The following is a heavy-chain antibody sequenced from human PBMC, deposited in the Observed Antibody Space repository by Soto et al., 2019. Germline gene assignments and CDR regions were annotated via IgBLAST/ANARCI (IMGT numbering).Heavy chain of an antibody. CDR3: ARDRGWELDYYYYGMDV. J-gene: IGHJ6*02. D-gene: IGHD1-26*01. CDR1: GFTFSSYG. CDR2: IWYDGSNK. Sequence: QVQLVESGGGVVQPGRSLRLSCAASGFTFSSYGMHWVRQAPGKGLEWVAVIWYDGSNKYYADSVKGRFTISRDNSKNTLYLQMNSLRAEDTAVYYCARDRGWELDYYYYGMDVWGQGTTVTVSS. V-gene: IGHV3-33*01.